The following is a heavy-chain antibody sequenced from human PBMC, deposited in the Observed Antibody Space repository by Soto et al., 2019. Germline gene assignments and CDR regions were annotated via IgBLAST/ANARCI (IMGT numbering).Heavy chain of an antibody. CDR2: ISYDGDNK. D-gene: IGHD3-10*01. CDR3: AKDIALVRGSIISVDV. V-gene: IGHV3-30*18. Sequence: GGSVRLSCAASGFIFSHYCMHCVRQAPGKGLEWVAVISYDGDNKYYADSVKGRFTISRDNSKNRLYLQMNSLRAEDTAVYYCAKDIALVRGSIISVDVSGPGTT. CDR1: GFIFSHYC. J-gene: IGHJ6*02.